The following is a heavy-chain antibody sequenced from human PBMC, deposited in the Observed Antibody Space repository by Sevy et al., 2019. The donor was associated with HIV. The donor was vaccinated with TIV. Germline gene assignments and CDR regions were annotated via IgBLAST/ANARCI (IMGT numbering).Heavy chain of an antibody. CDR1: GYTLTELS. J-gene: IGHJ4*02. CDR2: FDPEDGET. Sequence: ASVKVSCKVSGYTLTELSMHWVRQAPGKGLEWMGGFDPEDGETIYAQKFQGRVTMTEDTSTDTAYMELSSLGSEDTAVYYCATDQGALRWELLPLGFHYWGQGTLVTVSS. D-gene: IGHD1-26*01. V-gene: IGHV1-24*01. CDR3: ATDQGALRWELLPLGFHY.